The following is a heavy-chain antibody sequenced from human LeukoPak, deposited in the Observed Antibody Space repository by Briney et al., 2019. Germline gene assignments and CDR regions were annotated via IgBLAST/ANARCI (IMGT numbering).Heavy chain of an antibody. J-gene: IGHJ4*02. CDR2: IDPSDSDI. V-gene: IGHV5-51*01. CDR1: GYSFTSYC. Sequence: GEPLKISCKASGYSFTSYCIGWVRQMPGKGLEWMGIIDPSDSDIRYTPSFQGQVTISADKSLSTAYLQWNSLKASDTAIYYCARQTAMGRSGDYWGQGTLVTVSS. CDR3: ARQTAMGRSGDY. D-gene: IGHD7-27*01.